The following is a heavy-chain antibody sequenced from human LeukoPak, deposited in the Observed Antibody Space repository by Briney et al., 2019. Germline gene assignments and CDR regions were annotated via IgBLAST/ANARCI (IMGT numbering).Heavy chain of an antibody. V-gene: IGHV3-7*03. D-gene: IGHD2-15*01. CDR1: GFSFSNYA. CDR2: IKQDGSDK. J-gene: IGHJ4*02. CDR3: ARDPYCSGGSCYSDY. Sequence: GGSLRLSCAASGFSFSNYAMTWVRQAPGKGLEWVGNIKQDGSDKNYMDSVKGRFTISRDNAKNSLYLQMNSLRAEDTALYHCARDPYCSGGSCYSDYWGQGTLVTVSS.